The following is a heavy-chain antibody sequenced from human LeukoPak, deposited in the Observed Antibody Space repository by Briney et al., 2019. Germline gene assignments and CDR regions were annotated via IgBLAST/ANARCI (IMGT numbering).Heavy chain of an antibody. D-gene: IGHD2-8*02. Sequence: PSETLSLTCAVYGGSFSGYYWSWIRQPPGKGLEWIGEINHSGSTNYNPSLKSRVTISVDTSKNQFSLKLSSVTAADTAVYYCARGRRTGTIADLNYYYYMDVWGKGTTVTVSS. CDR2: INHSGST. V-gene: IGHV4-34*01. J-gene: IGHJ6*03. CDR1: GGSFSGYY. CDR3: ARGRRTGTIADLNYYYYMDV.